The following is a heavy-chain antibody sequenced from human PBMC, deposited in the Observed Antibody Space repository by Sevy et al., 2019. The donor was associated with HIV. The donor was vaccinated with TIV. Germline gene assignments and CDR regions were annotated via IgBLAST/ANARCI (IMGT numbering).Heavy chain of an antibody. CDR3: ASVLMTGYYSL. CDR2: FDPEDGET. D-gene: IGHD3-9*01. J-gene: IGHJ4*02. Sequence: GESLKISCKVSGYTLTELSMHWVRQAPGKGLEWMGGFDPEDGETIYAQKFQGRVTMTEDTSTDTAYMELSSLRSEDTAVYYCASVLMTGYYSLWGQGTLVTVSS. CDR1: GYTLTELS. V-gene: IGHV1-24*01.